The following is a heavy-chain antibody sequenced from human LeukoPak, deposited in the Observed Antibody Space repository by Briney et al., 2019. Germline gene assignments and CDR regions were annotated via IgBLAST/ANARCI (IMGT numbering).Heavy chain of an antibody. J-gene: IGHJ6*03. D-gene: IGHD3-3*01. CDR3: AKDLGGSVLYYYYMDV. V-gene: IGHV3-11*01. Sequence: GGTLRLSCADSEFTIRDHYASWIRQAPGKGLEWVSYISGSGSTIYYGDSVKGRFTISRDNSENTLYLQMNSLRAEDTAVYYCAKDLGGSVLYYYYMDVWGKGTTVTVSS. CDR1: EFTIRDHY. CDR2: ISGSGSTI.